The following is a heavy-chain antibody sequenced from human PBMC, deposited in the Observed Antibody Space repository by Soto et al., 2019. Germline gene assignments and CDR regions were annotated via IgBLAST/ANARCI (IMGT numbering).Heavy chain of an antibody. J-gene: IGHJ6*02. CDR3: ARCSRNSCYSYGVDV. V-gene: IGHV3-48*02. CDR1: GFTFSNCG. D-gene: IGHD2-15*01. CDR2: ISDSGATK. Sequence: SLRLSCASSGFTFSNCGMNWVRQTPGKGLEWVSYISDSGATKHYADSVKGRFTISRDNGMDSLYLQMKSLRDEDTAVYFGARCSRNSCYSYGVDVWGRGATVAV.